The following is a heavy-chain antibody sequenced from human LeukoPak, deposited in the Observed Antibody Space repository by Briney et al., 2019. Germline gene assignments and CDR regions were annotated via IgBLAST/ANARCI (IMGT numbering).Heavy chain of an antibody. V-gene: IGHV3-7*03. J-gene: IGHJ4*02. D-gene: IGHD2-15*01. CDR2: ISRDGSQR. CDR1: GFTFSSYW. CDR3: ARDSTYSSGSRFYDRFDY. Sequence: GGSLRLSCAASGFTFSSYWMSWVRQAPGKGLEWVANISRDGSQRNHVDSVKGRFTISRDNAKNSLYLQMDSLTAEDTAVYYCARDSTYSSGSRFYDRFDYWGQGTLVTVSS.